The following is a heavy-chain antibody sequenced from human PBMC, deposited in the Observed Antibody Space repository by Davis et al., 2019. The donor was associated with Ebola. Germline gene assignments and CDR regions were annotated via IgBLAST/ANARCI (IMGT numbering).Heavy chain of an antibody. D-gene: IGHD2-21*01. J-gene: IGHJ5*02. CDR1: GFTFNTYT. Sequence: GGSLRLSCAASGFTFNTYTMNWVRQAPGKGLEWVSSIGARSSRRSSYIYYADSVKGRFTISRDDTDNSLFLQLNSLRTEDTAVYYCARERGVIDPPGFDPWGQGTLVTVSS. V-gene: IGHV3-21*01. CDR2: IGARSSRRSSYI. CDR3: ARERGVIDPPGFDP.